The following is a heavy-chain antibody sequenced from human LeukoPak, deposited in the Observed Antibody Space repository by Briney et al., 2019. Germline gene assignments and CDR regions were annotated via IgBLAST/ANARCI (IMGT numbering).Heavy chain of an antibody. CDR1: GYTFTTYG. Sequence: ASVKASCKASGYTFTTYGISWVRQAPGQGLEWMGWVSAYDGHTNYAQMLQGRVTMTTDTSTSTAYMELRSLRSDDTAVYYCATDYYGTGGYYINTFGYWGQGPLVTVSS. V-gene: IGHV1-18*01. D-gene: IGHD3-22*01. J-gene: IGHJ4*02. CDR3: ATDYYGTGGYYINTFGY. CDR2: VSAYDGHT.